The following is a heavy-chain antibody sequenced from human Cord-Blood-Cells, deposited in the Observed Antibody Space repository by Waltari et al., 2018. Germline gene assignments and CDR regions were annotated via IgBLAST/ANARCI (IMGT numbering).Heavy chain of an antibody. CDR3: ARGRGSWYYFDY. D-gene: IGHD6-13*01. Sequence: QVQLVQSGAEVKKPGASVKVSCKASGYTFTSYAMHWVRQAPGQRLEWMGWINAGNGNTKYSQKFQGRVTITRDTSASTAYMELSSLRSEDTAVYYCARGRGSWYYFDYWGQGTLVTVSS. V-gene: IGHV1-3*01. J-gene: IGHJ4*02. CDR1: GYTFTSYA. CDR2: INAGNGNT.